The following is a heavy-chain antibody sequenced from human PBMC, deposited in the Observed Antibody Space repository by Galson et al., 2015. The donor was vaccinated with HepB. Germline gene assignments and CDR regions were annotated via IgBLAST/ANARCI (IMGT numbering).Heavy chain of an antibody. J-gene: IGHJ4*02. D-gene: IGHD3-22*01. Sequence: SLRLSCAASGFTFSSYGMHWVRQAPGKGLEWVAVISYDGSNKYYADSVKGRFTISRDNSKNTLYLQMNSLRAEDTAVYYCAKVANHGWSSGHYYVDYWGQGTLVTVSS. V-gene: IGHV3-30*18. CDR3: AKVANHGWSSGHYYVDY. CDR2: ISYDGSNK. CDR1: GFTFSSYG.